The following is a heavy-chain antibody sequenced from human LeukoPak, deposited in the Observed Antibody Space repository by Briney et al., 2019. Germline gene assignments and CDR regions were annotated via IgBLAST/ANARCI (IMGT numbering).Heavy chain of an antibody. Sequence: GGSLRLSCAASGFTFSSYWMHWVRPAPGKGLVWVSRINSDGSSTSYADSVKGRFTISRDNAKNTLYLQMNSLRAEDTAVYYCARGGGYCSSTSCYSGFDPWGQGTLVTVSS. CDR3: ARGGGYCSSTSCYSGFDP. D-gene: IGHD2-2*01. J-gene: IGHJ5*02. V-gene: IGHV3-74*01. CDR2: INSDGSST. CDR1: GFTFSSYW.